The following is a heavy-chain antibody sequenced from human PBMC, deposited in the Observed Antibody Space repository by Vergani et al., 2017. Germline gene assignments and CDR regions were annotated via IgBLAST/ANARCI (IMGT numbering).Heavy chain of an antibody. CDR2: LDPRGGPP. D-gene: IGHD3-22*01. CDR1: GYIFNSYY. J-gene: IGHJ4*02. CDR3: ARELVSYYYDSSGPPTGDY. V-gene: IGHV1-46*02. Sequence: QVQLVQSGAAVKKPGASVKLSCKSSGYIFNSYYIHWVRQAPGQGLEWMGLLDPRGGPPTYAEKFEGRVTMTRDTSISTAYMELSRLRSDDTAVYYCARELVSYYYDSSGPPTGDYWGQGTLVTVSS.